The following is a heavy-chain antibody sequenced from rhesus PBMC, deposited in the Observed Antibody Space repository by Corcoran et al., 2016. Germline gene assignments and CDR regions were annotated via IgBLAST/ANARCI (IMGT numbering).Heavy chain of an antibody. D-gene: IGHD1-20*01. V-gene: IGHV4-65*01. CDR1: GGSVSSSNW. CDR3: ARDQIAGTTSFDY. J-gene: IGHJ4*01. CDR2: ISGSSGST. Sequence: QVQLQESGPGLVKPSETLSLTCAVSGGSVSSSNWWSWIRQPPGNGLEWIGYISGSSGSTYYNPSLKSRVTISTDTSKNQFSLKLSSVTAADTAVYYCARDQIAGTTSFDYWGQGVLVNVAS.